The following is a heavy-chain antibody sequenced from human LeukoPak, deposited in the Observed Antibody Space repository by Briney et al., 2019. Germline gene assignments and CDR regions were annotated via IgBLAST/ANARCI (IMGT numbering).Heavy chain of an antibody. V-gene: IGHV4-34*01. CDR1: GGSFSGYY. J-gene: IGHJ5*02. D-gene: IGHD6-19*01. CDR2: INHSGST. CDR3: ARGPPSVAGTQTTPYNWFDP. Sequence: SETLSLTCAVYGGSFSGYYWSWIRQPPGKGLEWIGEINHSGSTNYNPSLKSRVTISVDTSKNQFSLKLSSVTAADTAVYYCARGPPSVAGTQTTPYNWFDPWGQGTLVTVSS.